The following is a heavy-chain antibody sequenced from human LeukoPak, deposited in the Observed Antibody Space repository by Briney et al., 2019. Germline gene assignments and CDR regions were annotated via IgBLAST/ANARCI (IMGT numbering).Heavy chain of an antibody. Sequence: PGGSLRLSCAASGFTFSDYYMSWIRQAPGKGLEWVSYISSSGSTIYYADSVKGRFTISRDNAKNSLYPQMNSLRAEDTAVYYCAKDRRYSSGWWSWVLDYWGQGTLVTVSS. CDR1: GFTFSDYY. CDR2: ISSSGSTI. D-gene: IGHD6-19*01. V-gene: IGHV3-11*01. J-gene: IGHJ4*02. CDR3: AKDRRYSSGWWSWVLDY.